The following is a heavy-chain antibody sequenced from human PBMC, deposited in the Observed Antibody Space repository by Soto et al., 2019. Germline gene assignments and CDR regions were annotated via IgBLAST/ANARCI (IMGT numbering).Heavy chain of an antibody. D-gene: IGHD2-15*01. CDR2: IFHSGNA. Sequence: SETLSLTCTVSGGSMRNVYWSWIRQPPGKRLEWIGFIFHSGNAKYNPSLKSRVTISIDTSKNQFSLSLDSVTAADTAVYFCSTAYAPTLPFDYWGQGTLVTVSS. J-gene: IGHJ4*01. CDR3: STAYAPTLPFDY. CDR1: GGSMRNVY. V-gene: IGHV4-59*01.